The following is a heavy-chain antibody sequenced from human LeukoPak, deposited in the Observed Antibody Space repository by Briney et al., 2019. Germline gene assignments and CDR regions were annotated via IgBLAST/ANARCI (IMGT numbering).Heavy chain of an antibody. CDR3: ARDYYDSSGSSWFDP. D-gene: IGHD3-22*01. V-gene: IGHV3-48*01. J-gene: IGHJ5*02. CDR1: EFTFSSYW. Sequence: PGGSLRLSCAASEFTFSSYWMSWVRQAPGKGLEWISYISGSGFTIHYADSVKGRFTISRDNAKNSLYLQMNSLRAEDTAVYYCARDYYDSSGSSWFDPWGQGTLVTVSS. CDR2: ISGSGFTI.